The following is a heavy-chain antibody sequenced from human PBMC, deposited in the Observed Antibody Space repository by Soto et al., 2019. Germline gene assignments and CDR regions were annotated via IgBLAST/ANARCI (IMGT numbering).Heavy chain of an antibody. Sequence: LRLSCAASGFTFSNYAMSWVRQAPGKGLEWVAHVSGSGDSTYYADSVKGRFTISRDNSKNTLYIQMNSLRSEDTAVYHCAREGESGGYLASIEQYFDYWGQGTLVTVSS. J-gene: IGHJ4*02. CDR2: VSGSGDST. V-gene: IGHV3-23*01. D-gene: IGHD3-22*01. CDR3: AREGESGGYLASIEQYFDY. CDR1: GFTFSNYA.